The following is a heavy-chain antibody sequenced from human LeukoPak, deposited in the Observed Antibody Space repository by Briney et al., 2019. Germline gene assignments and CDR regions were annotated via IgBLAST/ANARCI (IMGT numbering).Heavy chain of an antibody. CDR3: AKDLKSSF. J-gene: IGHJ4*02. V-gene: IGHV3-23*01. Sequence: GGSLRLSCAASGFTFSSNVMSWVRQAPGKGLEWVSGISGSGGSTYYADSVKGRFXISRDNSKNTLYLQMNSLRAEDTAVYYCAKDLKSSFWGQGTLVTVSS. CDR1: GFTFSSNV. CDR2: ISGSGGST.